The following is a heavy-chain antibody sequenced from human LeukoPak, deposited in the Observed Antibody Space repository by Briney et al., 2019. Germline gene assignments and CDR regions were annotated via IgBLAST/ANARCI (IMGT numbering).Heavy chain of an antibody. CDR3: AVVPAAIGYYYMDV. CDR2: IIPIFGTA. CDR1: GGTFSSYA. J-gene: IGHJ6*03. V-gene: IGHV1-69*05. Sequence: ASVKVSCKASGGTFSSYAMSWVRQAPGQGLEWMGRIIPIFGTANYAQKFQGRVTITTDESTSTAYMELSSLRSEDTAVYYCAVVPAAIGYYYMDVWGKGTTVTVSS. D-gene: IGHD2-2*02.